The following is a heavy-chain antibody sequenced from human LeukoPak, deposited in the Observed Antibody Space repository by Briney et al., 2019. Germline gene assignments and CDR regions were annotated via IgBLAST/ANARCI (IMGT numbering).Heavy chain of an antibody. Sequence: GGSLRLSCAASGFTFDDYGMSWVRQAPGKGLEWVSGINWNGGSTGYADSVKGRFTISRDNAKNSLYLQMNSLRAEDTALYYCGRDLAPSYETCCGDCWGARVFFFFYRMDVRGQGTTVTVSS. CDR3: GRDLAPSYETCCGDCWGARVFFFFYRMDV. J-gene: IGHJ6*02. CDR2: INWNGGST. V-gene: IGHV3-20*04. CDR1: GFTFDDYG. D-gene: IGHD2-21*02.